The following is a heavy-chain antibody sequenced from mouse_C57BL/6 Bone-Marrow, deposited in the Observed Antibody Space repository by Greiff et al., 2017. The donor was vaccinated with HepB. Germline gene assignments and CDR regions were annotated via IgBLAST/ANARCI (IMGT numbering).Heavy chain of an antibody. Sequence: EVQVVESGAELVKPGASVKISCKASGYSFTGYSMNWVKQSHGKSLEWIGGIDPYNGDTFYNEKFKGKATLTVDKSSSTVNMELQSLTSEDFAVYYAARGGYCDDKWFAGWGTGTLVTVSA. J-gene: IGHJ3*01. D-gene: IGHD2-13*01. V-gene: IGHV1-37*01. CDR3: ARGGYCDDKWFAG. CDR1: GYSFTGYS. CDR2: IDPYNGDT.